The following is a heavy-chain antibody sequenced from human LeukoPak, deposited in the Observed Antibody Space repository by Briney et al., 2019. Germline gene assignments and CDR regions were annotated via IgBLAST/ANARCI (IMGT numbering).Heavy chain of an antibody. D-gene: IGHD1-1*01. CDR1: GGSISSYS. J-gene: IGHJ4*02. V-gene: IGHV4-59*08. Sequence: SETLSLSCAVSGGSISSYSWSWIRQPPGKGLEWIAYIYYRGSINYNPSPKSRVPRSVEKSKNQASLKLNSGTAADTAVYYCARRTTGTGPFDYWGQGSMVTDSS. CDR2: IYYRGSI. CDR3: ARRTTGTGPFDY.